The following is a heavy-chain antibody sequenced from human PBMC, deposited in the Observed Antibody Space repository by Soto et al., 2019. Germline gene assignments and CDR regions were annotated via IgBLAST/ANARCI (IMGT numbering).Heavy chain of an antibody. CDR3: AGWSHSIGWSL. V-gene: IGHV1-3*01. CDR1: GYTFTSHA. J-gene: IGHJ1*01. CDR2: IHAGDGNT. Sequence: GASVKVSCNASGYTFTSHAIHWVRQAPGQRLEWMGWIHAGDGNTKYSQKFQGRVTVTRDTSASTAYMELSSLRCEDTAVYYCAGWSHSIGWSLWGQGTLVTVSS. D-gene: IGHD6-19*01.